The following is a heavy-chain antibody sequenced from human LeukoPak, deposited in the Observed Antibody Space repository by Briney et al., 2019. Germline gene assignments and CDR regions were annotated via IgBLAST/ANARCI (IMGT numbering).Heavy chain of an antibody. J-gene: IGHJ4*02. CDR1: GFTFSSYA. V-gene: IGHV3-23*01. CDR3: AKEGTYYYDSSGSDY. D-gene: IGHD3-22*01. Sequence: PGGSLRLSCAASGFTFSSYAMSWVRQAPGKGLEWVSAISGSGGSTYYADSVKSRFTISRDNSKNTLYLQMNSLRAEDTAVYYCAKEGTYYYDSSGSDYWGQGTLVTVSS. CDR2: ISGSGGST.